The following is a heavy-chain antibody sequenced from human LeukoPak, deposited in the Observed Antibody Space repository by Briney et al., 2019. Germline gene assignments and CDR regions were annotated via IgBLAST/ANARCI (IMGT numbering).Heavy chain of an antibody. CDR2: ITHRGST. J-gene: IGHJ1*01. CDR3: ARALAAAVIN. D-gene: IGHD6-13*01. Sequence: PSETLSLTCGVYGGSFSGHFYSWIRQPPGKGLEWIGEITHRGSTNYNPSLKSRVAMPVDTSKNHFSLNLTSVTAADTAIYYCARALAAAVINWGQGTLVTVSS. CDR1: GGSFSGHF. V-gene: IGHV4-34*01.